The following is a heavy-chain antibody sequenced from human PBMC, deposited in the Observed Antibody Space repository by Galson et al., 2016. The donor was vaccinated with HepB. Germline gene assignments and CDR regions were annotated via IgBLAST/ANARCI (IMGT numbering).Heavy chain of an antibody. D-gene: IGHD1/OR15-1a*01. CDR1: GFAFSDYY. J-gene: IGHJ4*02. V-gene: IGHV3-11*01. CDR3: ARTLYRNKRAFFDY. Sequence: SLRLSCAASGFAFSDYYMSWVRQVPGKGLEWVSYIRYSGDTVYYAESVKGRFTISRDNAQKSLHLQMDNLRADDTATYFCARTLYRNKRAFFDYWVRGLLVSVTS. CDR2: IRYSGDTV.